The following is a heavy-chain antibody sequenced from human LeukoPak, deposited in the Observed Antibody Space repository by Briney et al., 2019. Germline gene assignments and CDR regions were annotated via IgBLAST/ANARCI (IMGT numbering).Heavy chain of an antibody. D-gene: IGHD5-24*01. V-gene: IGHV3-48*01. CDR2: ISSSSSTI. CDR3: AREFKMATIHNCADY. Sequence: GGSLRLSCAASGFTFSSYSMNWVRQAPGKGLEWVSYISSSSSTIYYADSVKGRFTISRDNAKNSLYLQMNSLRAEDTAVYYCAREFKMATIHNCADYWGQGTLVTVSS. J-gene: IGHJ4*02. CDR1: GFTFSSYS.